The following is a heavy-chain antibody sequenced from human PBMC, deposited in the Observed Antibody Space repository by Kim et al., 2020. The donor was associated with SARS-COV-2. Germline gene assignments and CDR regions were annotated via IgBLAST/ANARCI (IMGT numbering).Heavy chain of an antibody. CDR3: AREVDARGDAFDI. Sequence: SVKVSCKASGGTFSSYAISWVRQAPGQGLEWMGGIIPIFGTANYAQKFQGRVTITADESTSTAYMELSSLRSEDTAVYYCAREVDARGDAFDIWGQGTMVTVSS. J-gene: IGHJ3*02. D-gene: IGHD2-15*01. CDR1: GGTFSSYA. CDR2: IIPIFGTA. V-gene: IGHV1-69*13.